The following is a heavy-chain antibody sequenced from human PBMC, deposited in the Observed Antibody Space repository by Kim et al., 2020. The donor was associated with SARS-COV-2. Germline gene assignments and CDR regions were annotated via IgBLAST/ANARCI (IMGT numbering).Heavy chain of an antibody. Sequence: ASVKVSCKASGYTFTSYYMHWVRQAPGQGLEWMGIINPSGGSTSYAQKFQGRVTMTRDTSTSTVYMELSSLRSEDTAVYYCARDHYYGSGSYLYYYGMDVWGQGTTVTVSS. D-gene: IGHD3-10*01. CDR3: ARDHYYGSGSYLYYYGMDV. J-gene: IGHJ6*02. V-gene: IGHV1-46*01. CDR1: GYTFTSYY. CDR2: INPSGGST.